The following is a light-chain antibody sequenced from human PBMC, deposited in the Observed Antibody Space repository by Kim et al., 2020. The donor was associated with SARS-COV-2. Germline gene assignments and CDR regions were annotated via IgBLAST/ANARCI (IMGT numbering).Light chain of an antibody. CDR1: SSDVGGYNY. J-gene: IGLJ2*01. CDR3: CSYAGRHILV. CDR2: DVS. V-gene: IGLV2-11*03. Sequence: GQSVTISCTGTSSDVGGYNYVSWYQQHPGKPPKFISYDVSKRPSGVPDRFSGSKSGNTASLTISGLQAEDEADYYCCSYAGRHILVFGGGTQLTVL.